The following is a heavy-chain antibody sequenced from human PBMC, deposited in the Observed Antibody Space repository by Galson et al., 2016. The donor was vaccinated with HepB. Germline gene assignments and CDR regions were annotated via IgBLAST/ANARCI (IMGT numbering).Heavy chain of an antibody. Sequence: SLRLSCAASGFTFDSYGMHWLRQTPGKGLEWVAVIYYDGNEKFYGDSVKDRFIISRDNSKNMLYLQMNSLRAEDTAVYYCARVTLPAGIAVAARGYLQFWGQGSLVYVSS. V-gene: IGHV3-33*01. D-gene: IGHD6-19*01. CDR2: IYYDGNEK. CDR3: ARVTLPAGIAVAARGYLQF. CDR1: GFTFDSYG. J-gene: IGHJ1*01.